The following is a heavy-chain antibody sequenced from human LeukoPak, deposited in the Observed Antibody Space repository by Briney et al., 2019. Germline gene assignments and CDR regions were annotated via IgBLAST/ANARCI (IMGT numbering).Heavy chain of an antibody. V-gene: IGHV3-7*01. CDR3: ARGYGTVDY. CDR2: IKQDGSEK. Sequence: GSLRLSCAASGFTISSYWMSWVRQAPGKGLEWVANIKQDGSEKYYVDSVKGRITISRDNAKNSLYLQMNSMRAEDMSVCDCARGYGTVDYWGKGILVTVSS. CDR1: GFTISSYW. D-gene: IGHD4-17*01. J-gene: IGHJ4*02.